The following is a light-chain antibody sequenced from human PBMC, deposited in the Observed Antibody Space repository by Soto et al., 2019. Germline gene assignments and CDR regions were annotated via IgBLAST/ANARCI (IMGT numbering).Light chain of an antibody. CDR1: SSNIGAGYD. J-gene: IGLJ2*01. CDR2: GNS. V-gene: IGLV1-40*01. CDR3: RSYDSGLRVGV. Sequence: QSVLTQPPSVSGAPGQRVTISCTGSSSNIGAGYDVHWYQQLPGTAPKLLIYGNSNRPSGVPDRFSGSKSGTSASLAITGLQAEDEADYCCRSYDSGLRVGVFGGGTKLTVL.